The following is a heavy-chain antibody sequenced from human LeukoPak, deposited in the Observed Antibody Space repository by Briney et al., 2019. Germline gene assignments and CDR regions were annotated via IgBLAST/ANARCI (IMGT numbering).Heavy chain of an antibody. V-gene: IGHV3-33*06. CDR1: GFTFSNYG. D-gene: IGHD3-16*01. CDR2: IWYDGSNK. CDR3: AKDKGGGVRPIDH. Sequence: GRSLRLSCAASGFTFSNYGMHWVRQAPGKGLEWVAVIWYDGSNKYYADSVKGRFTISRDNSKNTLYLQMNSLRAEDTAVYYCAKDKGGGVRPIDHWGQGTLVTVSS. J-gene: IGHJ4*02.